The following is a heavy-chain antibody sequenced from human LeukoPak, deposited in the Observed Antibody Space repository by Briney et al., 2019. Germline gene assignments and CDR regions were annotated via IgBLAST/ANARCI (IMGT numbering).Heavy chain of an antibody. Sequence: GASVKVSCKASGYTFTSYDINWVRQATGQGLEWMGWMNPNSGNTGYAQKFQGRVTMTRNTSISTAYMELSGLRSEDTAVYYCARGTYYYGSGSSNWFDPWGQGTLVTVSS. D-gene: IGHD3-10*01. CDR3: ARGTYYYGSGSSNWFDP. V-gene: IGHV1-8*01. CDR2: MNPNSGNT. J-gene: IGHJ5*02. CDR1: GYTFTSYD.